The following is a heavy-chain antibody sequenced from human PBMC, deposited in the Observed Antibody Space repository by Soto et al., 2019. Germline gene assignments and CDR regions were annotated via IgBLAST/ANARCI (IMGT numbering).Heavy chain of an antibody. J-gene: IGHJ4*02. CDR3: ARHINITPTFWSGYYYYFDY. Sequence: SETLSLTCTVSGGSISSSSYYWGWIRQPPGKGLEWIGSIYYSGSTYYNPSLKSRVTISVDTSKNQFSLKLSSVTAADTAVYYCARHINITPTFWSGYYYYFDYWGQGTLVTVSS. D-gene: IGHD3-3*01. CDR1: GGSISSSSYY. CDR2: IYYSGST. V-gene: IGHV4-39*01.